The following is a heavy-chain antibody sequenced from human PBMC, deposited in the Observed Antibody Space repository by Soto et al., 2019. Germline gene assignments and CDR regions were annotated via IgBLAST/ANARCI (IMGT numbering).Heavy chain of an antibody. D-gene: IGHD2-2*02. V-gene: IGHV1-18*04. Sequence: QVQLVQSGAEVKKPGASVKVSCKASGYTFTSYGISWVRQAPGQGLEWMGWISAYNGNTNYAQQLQGKVTMTTDTSTSTAYMELRSLRSDDTAVYYCARDHCSSTSCYTAVDYWGQGTLVTVSS. CDR3: ARDHCSSTSCYTAVDY. J-gene: IGHJ4*02. CDR2: ISAYNGNT. CDR1: GYTFTSYG.